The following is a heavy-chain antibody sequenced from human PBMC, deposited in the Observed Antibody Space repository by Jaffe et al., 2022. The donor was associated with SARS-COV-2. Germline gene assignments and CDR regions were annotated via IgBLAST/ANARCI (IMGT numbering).Heavy chain of an antibody. D-gene: IGHD4-17*01. CDR2: ISADNGNT. CDR3: GREVYGAIDS. J-gene: IGHJ4*02. V-gene: IGHV1-18*01. CDR1: GYSFINYG. Sequence: QVQLVQSGGEVKKPGASVKVSCKASGYSFINYGISWVRQAPGRGLEWMGWISADNGNTNHAQGLQGRVTMTTDKSTNTAYMELRNLRSDDTAVYYCGREVYGAIDSWGQGALVTVSS.